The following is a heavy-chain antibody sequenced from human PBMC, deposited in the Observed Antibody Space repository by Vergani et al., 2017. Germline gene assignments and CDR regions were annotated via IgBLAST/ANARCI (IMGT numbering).Heavy chain of an antibody. Sequence: VQLVESGGGLIQPGGSLRLSCAASGFTVSSNYMSWVRQAPGKGLEWVSVIYSGGSTYYADSVKGRFTISRDNSKNTLYLQMNSLRAEDTAVYYCARSSTTVTSSYYYYYGMDVWGQGTTVTVSS. V-gene: IGHV3-53*01. CDR3: ARSSTTVTSSYYYYYGMDV. CDR1: GFTVSSNY. D-gene: IGHD4-17*01. CDR2: IYSGGST. J-gene: IGHJ6*02.